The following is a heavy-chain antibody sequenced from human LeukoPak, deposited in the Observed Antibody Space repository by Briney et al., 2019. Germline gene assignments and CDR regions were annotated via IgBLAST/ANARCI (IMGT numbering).Heavy chain of an antibody. CDR1: GGSISSYY. V-gene: IGHV4-59*08. CDR3: ARIIAVAAAPGWVDP. CDR2: IYYSGST. Sequence: PSETLSLTCTVSGGSISSYYWSWIRQPPGKGLEWIGYIYYSGSTNYNPSLKSRVTISVDTSKNQFSLKLSSVTAADTAVYSCARIIAVAAAPGWVDPWGQGTLVTVSS. D-gene: IGHD6-13*01. J-gene: IGHJ5*02.